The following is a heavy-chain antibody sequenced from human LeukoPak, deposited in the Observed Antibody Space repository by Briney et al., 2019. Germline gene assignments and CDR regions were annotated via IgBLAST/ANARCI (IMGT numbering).Heavy chain of an antibody. CDR3: ARGGTTGTTMEGEPRWFDP. V-gene: IGHV4-59*01. CDR1: GGSISSYY. D-gene: IGHD1-1*01. CDR2: IYYSGST. J-gene: IGHJ5*02. Sequence: SETLSLTCTVSGGSISSYYWSWIRQPPGKGLEWIGYIYYSGSTNYNPSLKSRVTISVDTSKNQFSLKLSSVTAADTAVYYCARGGTTGTTMEGEPRWFDPWGQGTLVTVSS.